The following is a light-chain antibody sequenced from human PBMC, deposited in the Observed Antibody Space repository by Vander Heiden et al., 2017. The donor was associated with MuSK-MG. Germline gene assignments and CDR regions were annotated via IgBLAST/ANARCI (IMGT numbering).Light chain of an antibody. CDR1: QGVRNN. J-gene: IGKJ1*01. CDR3: LQDYTFPWT. V-gene: IGKV1-6*01. Sequence: AIQMTQSPSSLSTSVGDRVTITCRASQGVRNNLGWYQQKPGKAPKLLIYDASSLQSGVPSRFRGRGSGTDFMLTISRLQPEDFATYYCLQDYTFPWTFGQGTKVDIK. CDR2: DAS.